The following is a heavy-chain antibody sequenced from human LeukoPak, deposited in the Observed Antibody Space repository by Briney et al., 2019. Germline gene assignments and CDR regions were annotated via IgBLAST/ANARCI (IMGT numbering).Heavy chain of an antibody. V-gene: IGHV4-31*03. J-gene: IGHJ4*02. CDR2: ISYSEST. CDR1: GGSISSDGFY. CDR3: ARGPSYCDF. Sequence: SETLSLTCTVSGGSISSDGFYWSWVRQHPGKGLEWIGYISYSESTYYNPSLKSRVSVSLDTSKSQFSLKLTSVTAADKAVFFCARGPSYCDFWGQGTLVTVSS.